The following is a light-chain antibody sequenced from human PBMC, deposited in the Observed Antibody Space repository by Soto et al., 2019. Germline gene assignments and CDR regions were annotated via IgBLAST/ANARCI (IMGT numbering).Light chain of an antibody. CDR3: SSYAGSNSYV. V-gene: IGLV2-8*01. CDR2: EVS. CDR1: SSDVGGYNY. Sequence: QSALNQPPSASGSPGQAVTISCTGTSSDVGGYNYVSWYQQHPGKAPKLMIYEVSKRPSGVPDRFSGSKSGNTASLTVSGLQAEDEADYYCSSYAGSNSYVFGNGTKVTVL. J-gene: IGLJ1*01.